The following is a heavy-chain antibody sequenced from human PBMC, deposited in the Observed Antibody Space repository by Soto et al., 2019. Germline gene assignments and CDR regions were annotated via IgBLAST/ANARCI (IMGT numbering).Heavy chain of an antibody. CDR3: ARDLIRGSGYDSGAFDI. Sequence: QVQLVQSGAEVKKPGSSVKVSCKASGGTFSSYTISWVRQAPGQGLEWMGRIIPILGIANYAQKFQGRVTITADKSTSTAYMELSSLRSEDTAVYYCARDLIRGSGYDSGAFDIWGQGTMVTVSS. V-gene: IGHV1-69*08. CDR2: IIPILGIA. J-gene: IGHJ3*02. CDR1: GGTFSSYT. D-gene: IGHD5-12*01.